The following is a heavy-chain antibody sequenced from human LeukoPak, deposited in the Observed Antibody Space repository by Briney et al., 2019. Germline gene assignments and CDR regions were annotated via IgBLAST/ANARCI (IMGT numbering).Heavy chain of an antibody. CDR2: ISNSGST. Sequence: PSETLSLTCTVSGASITGYYWSWIRQPPGKGLEWIAYISNSGSTNDNPSLKSRVTVSVVTSKNHFSLRLSSATAADTAVHYCARDRTVVLSDGGLLYYFDYWGQGTLVTVSS. CDR1: GASITGYY. V-gene: IGHV4-59*12. J-gene: IGHJ4*02. D-gene: IGHD3-10*01. CDR3: ARDRTVVLSDGGLLYYFDY.